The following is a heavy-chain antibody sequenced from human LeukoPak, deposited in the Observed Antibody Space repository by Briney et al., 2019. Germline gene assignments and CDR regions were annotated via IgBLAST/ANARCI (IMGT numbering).Heavy chain of an antibody. V-gene: IGHV3-23*01. J-gene: IGHJ5*02. CDR2: ISGSGGST. CDR3: AKDAVVVPAANFRYNWFDP. Sequence: GGSLRLSCAASGFTFSSCAMSWVRQAPGKGLEWVSAISGSGGSTYYADSVKGRFTISRDNSKNTLYLQMNSLRAEDTAVYYCAKDAVVVPAANFRYNWFDPWGQGTLVTVSS. CDR1: GFTFSSCA. D-gene: IGHD2-2*01.